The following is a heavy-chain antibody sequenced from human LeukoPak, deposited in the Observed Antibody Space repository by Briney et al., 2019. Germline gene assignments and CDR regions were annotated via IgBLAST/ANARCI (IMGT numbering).Heavy chain of an antibody. J-gene: IGHJ6*04. CDR1: GYTFTSYY. V-gene: IGHV1-46*01. D-gene: IGHD2-2*03. CDR2: INPSGGST. Sequence: GASVKVSCKASGYTFTSYYMHWVRQAPGQGLEWMGIINPSGGSTSYAQKFQGRVTMTRDTSTSTVYMELSSLRSEDTAVYYCARDGYCSSTSCYVGDSGYYYYGMDVWGKGTTVTVSS. CDR3: ARDGYCSSTSCYVGDSGYYYYGMDV.